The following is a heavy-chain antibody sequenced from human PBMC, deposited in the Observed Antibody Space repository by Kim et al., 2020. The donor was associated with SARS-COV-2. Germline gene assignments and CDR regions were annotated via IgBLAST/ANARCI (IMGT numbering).Heavy chain of an antibody. J-gene: IGHJ5*02. D-gene: IGHD3-22*01. CDR1: GYTFTSYA. CDR2: INTNTGNP. Sequence: ASVKVSCKASGYTFTSYAMNWVRQAPGQGLEWMGWINTNTGNPTYAQGFTGRFVFSLDTSVSTAYLQISSLKAEDTAVYYCARDGDTMIGVGVWFDPWGQGTLVTVSS. V-gene: IGHV7-4-1*02. CDR3: ARDGDTMIGVGVWFDP.